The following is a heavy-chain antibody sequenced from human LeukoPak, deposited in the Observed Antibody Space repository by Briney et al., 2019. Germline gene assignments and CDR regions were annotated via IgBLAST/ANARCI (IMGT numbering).Heavy chain of an antibody. CDR1: GYTFIDYY. CDR3: ARSFSGELSDYFGLDV. V-gene: IGHV1-2*02. CDR2: THPNSGGT. J-gene: IGHJ6*02. Sequence: ASVKVSCKASGYTFIDYYIHWVRQAPGQGLEWMGWTHPNSGGTNHGQKFQGRVTMTRDTSISTAYLELSRLRSDDTAVYYCARSFSGELSDYFGLDVWGPGTTVTVSS. D-gene: IGHD1-7*01.